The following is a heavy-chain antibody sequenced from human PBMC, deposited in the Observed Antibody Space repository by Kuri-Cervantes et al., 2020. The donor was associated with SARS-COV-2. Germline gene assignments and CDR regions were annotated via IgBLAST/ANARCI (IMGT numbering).Heavy chain of an antibody. CDR2: IYTGGDT. CDR3: ARVTVTMIVGGYWFDL. CDR1: GITVNSNY. J-gene: IGHJ5*02. V-gene: IGHV3-53*01. Sequence: GESLKISCAASGITVNSNYMSWVRQAPGKGLEWVSIIYTGGDTYYADSAKGRFTIARDISKNTLYLQLNSLKNEDTAVYYCARVTVTMIVGGYWFDLWGQGTLVTVSS. D-gene: IGHD3-22*01.